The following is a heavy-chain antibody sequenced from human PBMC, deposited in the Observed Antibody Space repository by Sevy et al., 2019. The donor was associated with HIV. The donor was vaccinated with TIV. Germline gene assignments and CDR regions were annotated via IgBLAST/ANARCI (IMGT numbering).Heavy chain of an antibody. Sequence: ASVKVSCKASGYTVTSYGISWVRQAPGQGLEWMGWTSAYNGNTNYAQKLQGRVTMTTDTSTSTAYMELRSLRSDDTPVYYCARDPPHDIYYDFWSGSTWGQGTLVTVSS. J-gene: IGHJ5*02. D-gene: IGHD3-3*01. CDR2: TSAYNGNT. CDR3: ARDPPHDIYYDFWSGST. V-gene: IGHV1-18*01. CDR1: GYTVTSYG.